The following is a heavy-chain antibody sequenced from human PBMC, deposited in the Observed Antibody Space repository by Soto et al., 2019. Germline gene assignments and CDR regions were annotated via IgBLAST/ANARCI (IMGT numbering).Heavy chain of an antibody. D-gene: IGHD4-17*01. CDR3: ARDFGDHRTDL. CDR2: IDYSGNT. Sequence: QLHLQESGPGLVRPSETLSLTCTVSGGSITSGYYWAWVRQPPGKSLEWIGSIDYSGNTYYGPSLLSRITISADTSKNQFSLKLRYVTAADTAVYYCARDFGDHRTDLWGQGTLVTVSS. V-gene: IGHV4-39*02. J-gene: IGHJ5*02. CDR1: GGSITSGYY.